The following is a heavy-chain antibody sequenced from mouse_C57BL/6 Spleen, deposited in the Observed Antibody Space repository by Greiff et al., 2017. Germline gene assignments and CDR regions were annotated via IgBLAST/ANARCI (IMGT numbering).Heavy chain of an antibody. CDR3: ARDDGYAPSYAMDY. J-gene: IGHJ4*01. V-gene: IGHV5-4*01. D-gene: IGHD2-3*01. Sequence: EVKLVESGGGLVKPGGSLKLSCAASGFTFSSYAMSWVRQTPEKRLEWVATISDGGSYTYYPDNVKGRFTISRDNAKNNLYLQMSHLKSEDTAMYYCARDDGYAPSYAMDYWGQGTSVTVSS. CDR1: GFTFSSYA. CDR2: ISDGGSYT.